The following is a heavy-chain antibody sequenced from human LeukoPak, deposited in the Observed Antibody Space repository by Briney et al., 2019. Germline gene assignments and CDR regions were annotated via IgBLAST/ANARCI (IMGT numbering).Heavy chain of an antibody. V-gene: IGHV3-48*04. Sequence: GGSLRLSCAASGFTFSSYSMNWVRQAPGKGLEWVSNIGSSGTTTYYADSVKGRFSISRDNAKNSLYLRMNSLRVEDTAVYYCALLAVASDFDYWGQGAWVTVSS. CDR2: IGSSGTTT. D-gene: IGHD6-19*01. CDR1: GFTFSSYS. CDR3: ALLAVASDFDY. J-gene: IGHJ4*02.